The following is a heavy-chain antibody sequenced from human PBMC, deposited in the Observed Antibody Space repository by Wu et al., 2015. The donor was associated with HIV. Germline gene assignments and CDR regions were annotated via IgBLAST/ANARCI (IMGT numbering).Heavy chain of an antibody. CDR1: GYTFIDYY. V-gene: IGHV1-2*02. Sequence: QVQLVQSGPEVKXPGASVMVSCKASGYTFIDYYIYWVRQAPGQGLEWMGWINPNRGGTKYAQNFQGRITMTRDTAVSTAYMELNSLGSDDTAVYYCARLQSLHGLYSNADYWGQGTLVTVSS. D-gene: IGHD5-24*01. CDR3: ARLQSLHGLYSNADY. J-gene: IGHJ4*02. CDR2: INPNRGGT.